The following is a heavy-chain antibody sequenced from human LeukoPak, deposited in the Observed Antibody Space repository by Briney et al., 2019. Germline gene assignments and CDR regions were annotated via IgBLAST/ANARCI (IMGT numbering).Heavy chain of an antibody. CDR2: IYTSGST. V-gene: IGHV4-61*02. CDR3: ASFKALSAY. Sequence: SETLSLTCTVSGGSISSGSYYWSWIRQPAGKGLEWIGRIYTSGSTNYNPSLKGRVTISVDTSKNQFSLKLSSVTAADTAVYYCASFKALSAYWGQGTLVTVSS. D-gene: IGHD6-6*01. CDR1: GGSISSGSYY. J-gene: IGHJ4*02.